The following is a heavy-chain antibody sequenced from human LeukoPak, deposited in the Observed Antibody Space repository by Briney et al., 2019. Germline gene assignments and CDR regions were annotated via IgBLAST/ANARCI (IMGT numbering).Heavy chain of an antibody. V-gene: IGHV3-21*01. CDR1: GFTFSDYS. CDR3: AELGITMIGGV. J-gene: IGHJ6*04. D-gene: IGHD3-10*02. CDR2: ISSSSSYI. Sequence: GGSLRLSCAASGFTFSDYSMNWVRQAPGKGLEWVSSISSSSSYIYYADSVKGRFTISRDNAKNSLYLRMNSLRAEDTAVYYCAELGITMIGGVWGKGTTVTISS.